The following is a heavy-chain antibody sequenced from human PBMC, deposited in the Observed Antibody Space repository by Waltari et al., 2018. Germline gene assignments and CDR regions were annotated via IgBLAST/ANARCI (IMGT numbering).Heavy chain of an antibody. CDR3: ATTLFFGVVKAFDI. J-gene: IGHJ3*02. Sequence: QVQLVPDGAEVKKPVAAEQVSGKVSGYTLTELHMTLVRLAPGQGLEWMGGFDPEDGETIYAQKFQGRVTRTEDTSTDTAYMELSSLRSEDTAVYYCATTLFFGVVKAFDIWGQGTMVTVSS. V-gene: IGHV1-24*01. CDR1: GYTLTELH. D-gene: IGHD3-3*01. CDR2: FDPEDGET.